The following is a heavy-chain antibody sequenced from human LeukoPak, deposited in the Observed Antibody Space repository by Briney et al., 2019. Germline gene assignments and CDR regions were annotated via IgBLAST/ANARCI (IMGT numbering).Heavy chain of an antibody. CDR3: AILRGTVTASDY. D-gene: IGHD4-11*01. Sequence: PGGSLTLSCAASGFTFSSYWVHWVRQAPGKGLVWVSHINNDGSSTTYADSVEGRFATSRDNAKNRLYLQMNSLRVEDTAVYYCAILRGTVTASDYWGQGTLVTVSP. CDR2: INNDGSST. CDR1: GFTFSSYW. J-gene: IGHJ4*02. V-gene: IGHV3-74*01.